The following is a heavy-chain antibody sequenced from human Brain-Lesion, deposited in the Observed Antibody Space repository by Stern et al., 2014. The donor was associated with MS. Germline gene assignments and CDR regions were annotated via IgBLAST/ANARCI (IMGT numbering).Heavy chain of an antibody. Sequence: QVQLVESGPGLVKPSGTLSLTCVVSGGSISSSNWWGWVRQSPGKGLGWIGESDHSGSTIYNPSLKSRVTVSVNKPKTRSPRTLGSVPAADTAVYFCARFPASRPHVFDSWGQGTLVTVSS. J-gene: IGHJ4*02. CDR1: GGSISSSNW. V-gene: IGHV4-4*02. D-gene: IGHD6-13*01. CDR2: SDHSGST. CDR3: ARFPASRPHVFDS.